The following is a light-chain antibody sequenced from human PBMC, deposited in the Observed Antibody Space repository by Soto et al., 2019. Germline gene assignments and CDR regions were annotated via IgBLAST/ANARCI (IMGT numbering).Light chain of an antibody. CDR1: QSISGR. V-gene: IGKV1-5*01. J-gene: IGKJ4*02. CDR3: QQYATYLRT. CDR2: DAS. Sequence: DIQMTQSPSTLSASVGDTVTVTCRASQSISGRLAWYQQKPGEAPHLIVYDASTLENGVSSRFSGSGSGTGFSLTINSPQTHDFATYYCQQYATYLRTFGRGTRLEVK.